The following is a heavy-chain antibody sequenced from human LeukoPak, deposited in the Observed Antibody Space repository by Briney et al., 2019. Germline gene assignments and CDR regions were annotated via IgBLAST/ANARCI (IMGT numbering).Heavy chain of an antibody. CDR1: GFTVSTYA. Sequence: EGCLRHSSLASGFTVSTYAMSSVPQTPGEGPEWVSGISGGGGITYCADSVKGRFTISEDNSKNTLSLQMNSLRAEDTAVYYCAKGSTTGTTGGSFDPWGQGALVTVSS. CDR2: ISGGGGIT. D-gene: IGHD1-1*01. J-gene: IGHJ5*02. V-gene: IGHV3-23*01. CDR3: AKGSTTGTTGGSFDP.